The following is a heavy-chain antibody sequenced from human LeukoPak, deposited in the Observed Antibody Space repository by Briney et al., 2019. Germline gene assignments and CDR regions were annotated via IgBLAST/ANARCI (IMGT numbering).Heavy chain of an antibody. V-gene: IGHV3-23*01. Sequence: GGSLRLSCAASGFTFSSYAMSWVRQAPGKGLEWVSAISGSGGNTFYADSVKGRFTISRDNSKNTLYLQVSSLRTEDTAVYYCARDLILDCSGGSCYSVDYWGQGTLVTVSS. J-gene: IGHJ4*02. CDR2: ISGSGGNT. CDR1: GFTFSSYA. CDR3: ARDLILDCSGGSCYSVDY. D-gene: IGHD2-15*01.